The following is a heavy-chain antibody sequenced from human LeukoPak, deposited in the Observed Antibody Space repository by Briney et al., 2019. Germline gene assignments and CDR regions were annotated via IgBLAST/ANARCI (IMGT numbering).Heavy chain of an antibody. V-gene: IGHV4-30-2*01. D-gene: IGHD4-17*01. CDR3: ARADGDYYGMDV. CDR1: GGSISSGGYY. Sequence: PSETLSLTCTVSGGSISSGGYYWSWIRQPPGKGLEWIGYIYHSGSTYYNPSLKSRVTISVDRSKNQFSLKLSSVTAADTAVYYCARADGDYYGMDVWGQGTTVTVSS. CDR2: IYHSGST. J-gene: IGHJ6*02.